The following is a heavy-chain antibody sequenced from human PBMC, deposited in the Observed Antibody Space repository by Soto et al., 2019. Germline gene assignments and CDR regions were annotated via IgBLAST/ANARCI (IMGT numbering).Heavy chain of an antibody. CDR3: GRRGGYCSGGSCYKADAFDI. Sequence: QVQLQESGPGLVKPSETLSLTCTVSGGSISSYYWSWIRQPAGKGLEWIGRIYTSGSTNYNPSLKSRVTGSVDTSKNQFSLKLSSVTAADAAVYYCGRRGGYCSGGSCYKADAFDIWGQGTMVTVSS. CDR1: GGSISSYY. V-gene: IGHV4-4*07. CDR2: IYTSGST. J-gene: IGHJ3*02. D-gene: IGHD2-15*01.